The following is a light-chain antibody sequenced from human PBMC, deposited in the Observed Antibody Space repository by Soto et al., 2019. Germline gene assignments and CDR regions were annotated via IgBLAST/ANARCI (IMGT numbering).Light chain of an antibody. V-gene: IGKV2-28*01. J-gene: IGKJ3*01. CDR3: MQALQSPFT. Sequence: DIVMTQSPLSLPVTPGETASISCRSSQSLLHSNGYNYLDWYLQKPGQSPQLLIYLGSNRASGVPDRFSGSGSGTDFTLKISRVEAEDVGVYYCMQALQSPFTFGSGTKVDIK. CDR1: QSLLHSNGYNY. CDR2: LGS.